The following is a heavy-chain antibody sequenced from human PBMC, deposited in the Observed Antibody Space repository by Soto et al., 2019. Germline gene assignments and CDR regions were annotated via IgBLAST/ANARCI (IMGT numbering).Heavy chain of an antibody. D-gene: IGHD5-12*01. V-gene: IGHV1-18*04. CDR3: ARDRGYSGYVDGGLSWFDP. CDR1: GYTFTSYG. J-gene: IGHJ5*02. CDR2: ISAYNGNT. Sequence: QVRLVQSGAEVKKPGASVKVSCKASGYTFTSYGISWVRQAPGQGLEWMGWISAYNGNTNYAQKLQGRVTMTTDTSTSTAYMELRSLRSDDTAVYYCARDRGYSGYVDGGLSWFDPWGQGTLVTVSS.